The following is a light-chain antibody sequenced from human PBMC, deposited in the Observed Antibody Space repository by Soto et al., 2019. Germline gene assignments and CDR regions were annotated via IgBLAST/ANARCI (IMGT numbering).Light chain of an antibody. Sequence: EIVLTQSPGTLSLSPGERATLSCRASPSVISSYLAWYQQKLGQAPRLLMYGASSRATGIPDRFSGSASGTDFTLTISRLEPEDFAVYYCQQYGSSPWTFGQGTKVEIK. CDR2: GAS. V-gene: IGKV3-20*01. CDR1: PSVISSY. CDR3: QQYGSSPWT. J-gene: IGKJ1*01.